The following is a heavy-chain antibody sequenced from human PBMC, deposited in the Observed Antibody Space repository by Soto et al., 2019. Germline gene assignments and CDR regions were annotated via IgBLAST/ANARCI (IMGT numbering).Heavy chain of an antibody. V-gene: IGHV3-23*01. CDR1: GFTFSRYA. CDR2: ISGSGGST. J-gene: IGHJ4*02. CDR3: AKVVGAELWFMAAYFDY. D-gene: IGHD5-18*01. Sequence: PGGSLRLSCAASGFTFSRYAMSWVRQAPEKGLEWVSAISGSGGSTYYADSVKGRFTISRDNSKNTLYLQMNSLRAEDTAVYYCAKVVGAELWFMAAYFDYWGQGTLVTVSS.